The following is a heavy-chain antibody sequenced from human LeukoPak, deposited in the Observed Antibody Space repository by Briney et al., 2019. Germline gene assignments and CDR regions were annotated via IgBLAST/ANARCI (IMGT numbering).Heavy chain of an antibody. J-gene: IGHJ4*02. CDR1: VFSLSTSRVG. Sequence: ESGPTLAKPTQTRTLTFTFSVFSLSTSRVGGDCIRQPPGNTLESLALIFWNDYKHYSHSLNSHLNIPEATATNHVVLRMNNMDPVDTATYCCAYSGVRGVPANRQFDYWGQGTLVTVSS. CDR3: AYSGVRGVPANRQFDY. D-gene: IGHD3-10*01. CDR2: IFWNDYK. V-gene: IGHV2-5*01.